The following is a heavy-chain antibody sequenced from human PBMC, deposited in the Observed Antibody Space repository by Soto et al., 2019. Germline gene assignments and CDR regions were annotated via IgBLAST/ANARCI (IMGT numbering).Heavy chain of an antibody. D-gene: IGHD3-10*02. CDR1: GGSIISSNFY. Sequence: SETLSLTCPVSGGSIISSNFYCGWIRQPPGKGLEWLGSVEYGVSTYDNPSLKSRVTLSADTSKNQFSLKLTSVTSADTAMYYCARHVRGAVTMNWFDPWGHGTLVNVSS. J-gene: IGHJ5*02. CDR2: VEYGVST. CDR3: ARHVRGAVTMNWFDP. V-gene: IGHV4-39*01.